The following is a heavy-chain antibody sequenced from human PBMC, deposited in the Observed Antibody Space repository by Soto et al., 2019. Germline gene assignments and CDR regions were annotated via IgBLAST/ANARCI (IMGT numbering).Heavy chain of an antibody. CDR1: GFTFSTSW. J-gene: IGHJ4*02. CDR3: ARGPTGWFGYDY. D-gene: IGHD3-10*01. V-gene: IGHV3-74*01. CDR2: IKSDASTT. Sequence: EVQLVESGGGLVQPGGSLRLSCAASGFTFSTSWMHWVRQAAGKGLVWVSRIKSDASTTNYADSVKGRFTISRDNAKNTLYLQTDSMTVEDTDVYYCARGPTGWFGYDYWGQGTLVTVSS.